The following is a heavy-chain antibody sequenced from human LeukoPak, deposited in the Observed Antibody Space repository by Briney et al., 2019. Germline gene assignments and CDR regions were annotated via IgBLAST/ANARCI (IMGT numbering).Heavy chain of an antibody. Sequence: GGSLRLSCAASGFTFSSYGMHWVRQAPGKGLEWVAVISYDGSNKYYADSVKGRFTISRDNSKNTLYLQMNSLRAEDTAVYYCAKDTKYDYVWGSYRYYYYYGIDVWGQGTTVTVSS. D-gene: IGHD3-16*02. V-gene: IGHV3-30*18. CDR3: AKDTKYDYVWGSYRYYYYYGIDV. CDR1: GFTFSSYG. J-gene: IGHJ6*02. CDR2: ISYDGSNK.